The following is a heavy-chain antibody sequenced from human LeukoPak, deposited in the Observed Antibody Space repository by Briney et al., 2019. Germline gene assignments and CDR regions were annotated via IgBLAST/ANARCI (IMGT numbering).Heavy chain of an antibody. CDR2: ITPVFATA. Sequence: SVKVSCKASEGTFSDYALSWVRQAPGQVLEWMGGITPVFATATYAQKFQGRVTITRDESTSTAYMELSSLRFEDTAVYYCAKTLSTCSSTSCSSPYYYYYMDVWGKGTTVTVSS. V-gene: IGHV1-69*05. CDR3: AKTLSTCSSTSCSSPYYYYYMDV. J-gene: IGHJ6*03. D-gene: IGHD2-2*01. CDR1: EGTFSDYA.